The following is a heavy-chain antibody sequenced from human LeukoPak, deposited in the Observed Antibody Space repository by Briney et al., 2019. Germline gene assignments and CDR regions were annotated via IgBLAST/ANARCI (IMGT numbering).Heavy chain of an antibody. J-gene: IGHJ6*02. V-gene: IGHV6-1*01. CDR3: ARATMVRGVTYYYYYGMDV. Sequence: SQTLSLTCAISGDSVSSNSAAWNWIRQSPSRGLEWLGRTYYRSKWYNDYAVSVKSRITINPDTSKNQFSLQLNSVTPEDTAVYYRARATMVRGVTYYYYYGMDVWGQGTTVTVSS. CDR2: TYYRSKWYN. CDR1: GDSVSSNSAA. D-gene: IGHD3-10*01.